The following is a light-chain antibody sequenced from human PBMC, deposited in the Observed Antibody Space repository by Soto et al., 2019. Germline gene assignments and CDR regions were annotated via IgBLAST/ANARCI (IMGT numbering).Light chain of an antibody. V-gene: IGKV3-20*01. CDR3: QQYGRSPLS. CDR1: QSVSSSS. CDR2: GAS. J-gene: IGKJ4*01. Sequence: EIVLTQSPGTLSLSPGERGTLACWASQSVSSSSLAWYQQRPGQAPRLLISGASIRATDIPDRFSGSGSGIDFALTIRSLEPEDFAVYSCQQYGRSPLSFGGGTKVEIK.